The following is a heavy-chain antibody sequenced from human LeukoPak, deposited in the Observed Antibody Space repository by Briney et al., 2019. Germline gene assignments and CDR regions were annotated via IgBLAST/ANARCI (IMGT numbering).Heavy chain of an antibody. Sequence: GGSLRLSCAASGFTVSSNYMSWVRQAPGKGLEWVSVIYSGGSTYYADSVKGRGTISRDNSKNTLYLQMNSLRAEDTAVYYCAREGIVGATNYFDHWGQGTLVTVSS. J-gene: IGHJ4*02. CDR2: IYSGGST. D-gene: IGHD1-26*01. V-gene: IGHV3-53*01. CDR1: GFTVSSNY. CDR3: AREGIVGATNYFDH.